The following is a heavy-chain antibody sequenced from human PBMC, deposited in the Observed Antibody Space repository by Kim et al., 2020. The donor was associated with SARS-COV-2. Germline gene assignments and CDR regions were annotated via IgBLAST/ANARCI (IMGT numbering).Heavy chain of an antibody. CDR3: ARERCSSTSCPLGLGYFQH. CDR2: ISYDGSNK. CDR1: GFTFSSYA. D-gene: IGHD2-2*01. J-gene: IGHJ1*01. V-gene: IGHV3-30-3*01. Sequence: GGSLRLSCAASGFTFSSYAMHWVRQAPGKGLEWVAVISYDGSNKYYADSVKGRFTISRDNSKNTLYLQMNSLRAEDTAVYYCARERCSSTSCPLGLGYFQHWGQGTLVTVSS.